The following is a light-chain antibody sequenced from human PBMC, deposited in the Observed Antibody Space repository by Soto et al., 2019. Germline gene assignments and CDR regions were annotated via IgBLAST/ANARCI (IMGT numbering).Light chain of an antibody. J-gene: IGLJ1*01. CDR1: TSDVGGYTY. CDR3: ISYTSDSLYV. V-gene: IGLV2-14*01. CDR2: DVS. Sequence: QSVLTPPASVSVSPGQSITISCTGTTSDVGGYTYVSWYQQHPVKAPKLMLYDVSNRLSGLSNRFSGSKSGNTASLTISGRQAEDEADYYCISYTSDSLYVFGTGTKLPVL.